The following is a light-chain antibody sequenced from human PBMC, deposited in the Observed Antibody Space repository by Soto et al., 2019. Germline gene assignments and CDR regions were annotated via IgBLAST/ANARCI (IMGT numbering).Light chain of an antibody. CDR3: QQYHWAPDT. V-gene: IGKV3-20*01. CDR1: QIVGGDT. J-gene: IGKJ5*01. CDR2: GAS. Sequence: ELVLPQSPGTLSLSPGERAPISCRASQIVGGDTLAWFQQRPGQDPRLVIYGASNRAAGIPDRFSGSGSGTDFNLTVSRLETEDFAMYYCQQYHWAPDTFGQGTRREIK.